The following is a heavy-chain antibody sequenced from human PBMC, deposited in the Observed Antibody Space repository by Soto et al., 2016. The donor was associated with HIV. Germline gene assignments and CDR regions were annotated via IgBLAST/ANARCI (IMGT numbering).Heavy chain of an antibody. CDR1: GFTFSSYA. Sequence: EVQLLESGGDLIQPGGSLRLSCAASGFTFSSYAMSWVRQAPGKGLGWVSAISGSGGSTYYADSVKGRFTISRDNSKNTLYLQMNSLRAEDTAIYYCAKHGLFDYWGQGTLVTVSS. J-gene: IGHJ4*02. V-gene: IGHV3-23*01. CDR2: ISGSGGST. CDR3: AKHGLFDY.